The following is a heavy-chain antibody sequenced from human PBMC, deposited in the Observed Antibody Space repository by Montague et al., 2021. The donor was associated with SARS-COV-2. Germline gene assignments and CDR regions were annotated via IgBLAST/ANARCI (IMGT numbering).Heavy chain of an antibody. CDR1: GFTFSKYS. CDR2: ISTSSLYI. D-gene: IGHD5/OR15-5a*01. Sequence: SLRLSFSASGFTFSKYSMNWVRQAPGKGLEWVPSISTSSLYIYYAASVKGRFTISRANAKNSLFLQMDSLRAEDTAVYYCARALSASYSVGGDSFDIWGQGTTVTVSS. J-gene: IGHJ3*02. CDR3: ARALSASYSVGGDSFDI. V-gene: IGHV3-21*01.